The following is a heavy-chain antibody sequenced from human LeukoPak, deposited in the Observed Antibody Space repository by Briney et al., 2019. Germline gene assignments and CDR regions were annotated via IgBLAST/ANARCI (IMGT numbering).Heavy chain of an antibody. V-gene: IGHV4-34*01. CDR2: INHSGST. CDR1: GGSFSGYY. D-gene: IGHD3-9*01. Sequence: SETLSLTCAVYGGSFSGYYWSWTRQPPGKGLEWIGEINHSGSTNYNPSLKSRVTISVDTSKNQFSLKLSSVTAADTAVYYCASGSITIDAFDIWGQGTMVTVSS. J-gene: IGHJ3*02. CDR3: ASGSITIDAFDI.